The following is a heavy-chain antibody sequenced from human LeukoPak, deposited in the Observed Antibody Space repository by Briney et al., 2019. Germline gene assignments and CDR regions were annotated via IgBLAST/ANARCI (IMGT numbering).Heavy chain of an antibody. CDR3: ARGVGSDP. D-gene: IGHD2-15*01. Sequence: SETLSLTCTVSGGSISTSNYYWGWIRQPPGKGLEWIGNIFYSGSTYYSPSLRSRVTISLDTSRNQFSLKLSSVTAADTAVYYCARGVGSDPWGQGTLVTVSS. V-gene: IGHV4-39*07. J-gene: IGHJ5*02. CDR1: GGSISTSNYY. CDR2: IFYSGST.